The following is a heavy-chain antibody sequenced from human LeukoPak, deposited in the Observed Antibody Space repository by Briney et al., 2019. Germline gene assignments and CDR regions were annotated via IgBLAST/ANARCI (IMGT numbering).Heavy chain of an antibody. CDR1: GFTVSSNY. CDR3: ARAETYGVNGEDAFDF. V-gene: IGHV3-53*01. J-gene: IGHJ3*01. Sequence: QPGGSLRLSCAASGFTVSSNYMSWVRQAPGKGLEWVSVIYSGGSTYYADSVKGRFTISRDNSKNSVYLQMTSLRAEDTAFYYCARAETYGVNGEDAFDFWGQGTMVTVSS. D-gene: IGHD1-1*01. CDR2: IYSGGST.